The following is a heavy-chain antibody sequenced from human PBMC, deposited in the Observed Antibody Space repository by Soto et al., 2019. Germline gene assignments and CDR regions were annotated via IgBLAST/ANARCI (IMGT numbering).Heavy chain of an antibody. J-gene: IGHJ6*03. Sequence: PGGSLRLSCAASGFTFSNAWMSWVRQAPGKGLEWVGRIKSKTDGGTTDYAAPVKGRFTISRDDSKNTLYLQMNSLKTEDTAVYYCTTENFDWLLYGHVGYYYMDVWGKGTTVTVSS. CDR1: GFTFSNAW. D-gene: IGHD3-9*01. V-gene: IGHV3-15*01. CDR2: IKSKTDGGTT. CDR3: TTENFDWLLYGHVGYYYMDV.